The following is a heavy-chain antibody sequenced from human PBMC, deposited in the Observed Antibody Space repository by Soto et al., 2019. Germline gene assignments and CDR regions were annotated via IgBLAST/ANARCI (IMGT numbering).Heavy chain of an antibody. CDR2: ISGSGIST. Sequence: EVQLLESGGGLVQPGGSLRLSCAASGFTFSTYPMSWVRQASGKGLEWVSGISGSGISTYYADSVKGRFTISRDNSKNTVFLQMNSLRDEDTAVYYCAKPPVITASYYYYDMDVWGQGTTVTVSS. J-gene: IGHJ6*02. CDR1: GFTFSTYP. CDR3: AKPPVITASYYYYDMDV. V-gene: IGHV3-23*01. D-gene: IGHD4-4*01.